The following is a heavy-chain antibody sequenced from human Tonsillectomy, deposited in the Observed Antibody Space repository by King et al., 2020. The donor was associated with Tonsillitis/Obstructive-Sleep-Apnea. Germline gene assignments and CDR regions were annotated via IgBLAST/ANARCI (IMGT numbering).Heavy chain of an antibody. D-gene: IGHD3-3*01. Sequence: VQLQESGPGLVKPSETLSLTCTVSGGSISSYYWSWIRQPPGKGLEWIGYIYYSGSTNYTPSLKSRVTISVDTSKNQFSLKLSSVTAADTAVYYCARGTDYDFWSLTGYYYYYMDVWGKGTTVTVSS. J-gene: IGHJ6*03. CDR2: IYYSGST. CDR3: ARGTDYDFWSLTGYYYYYMDV. CDR1: GGSISSYY. V-gene: IGHV4-59*01.